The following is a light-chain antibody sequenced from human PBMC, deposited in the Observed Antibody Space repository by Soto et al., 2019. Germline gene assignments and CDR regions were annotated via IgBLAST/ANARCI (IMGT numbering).Light chain of an antibody. CDR3: CSYAGSFTLL. CDR1: SSNVGGYNY. V-gene: IGLV2-11*01. Sequence: QSVLTQPRSVSGSPGQSVTISCTGSSSNVGGYNYVSWYQQHPGKAPKLMIYDVSERPSGVPDRFSGSKSGNTASLTISGLQAEDEGDYYCCSYAGSFTLLFGGGTQLTVL. CDR2: DVS. J-gene: IGLJ2*01.